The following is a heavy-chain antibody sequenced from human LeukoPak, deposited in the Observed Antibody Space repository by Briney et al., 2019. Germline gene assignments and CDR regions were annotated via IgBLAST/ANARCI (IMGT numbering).Heavy chain of an antibody. V-gene: IGHV3-30*18. J-gene: IGHJ4*02. CDR1: GFTFSSYG. CDR3: AKDRGYCSGGSCYYFDY. D-gene: IGHD2-15*01. Sequence: PGRSLRLSCAASGFTFSSYGMHWVRQAPGKGLEWVAVMSSDGSNEYYADSVKGRFTISRDNSKNTLYLQMNSLRAEDTAVYYCAKDRGYCSGGSCYYFDYWGQGTLVTVSS. CDR2: MSSDGSNE.